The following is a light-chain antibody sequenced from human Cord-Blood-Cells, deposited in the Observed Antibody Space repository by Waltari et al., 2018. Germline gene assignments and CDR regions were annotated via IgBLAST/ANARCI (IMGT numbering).Light chain of an antibody. CDR2: DVS. J-gene: IGLJ2*01. V-gene: IGLV2-14*01. CDR3: SSYTSSSHVV. CDR1: SSDVGGYNY. Sequence: QSALTQPASVSGSPGQSITISCTGTSSDVGGYNYVSWYQQHPGKAPKLMIYDVSNRPSGVSNRFSGSKSGNTASLTISGLQAEDEADYDCSSYTSSSHVVFGGGTKLTVL.